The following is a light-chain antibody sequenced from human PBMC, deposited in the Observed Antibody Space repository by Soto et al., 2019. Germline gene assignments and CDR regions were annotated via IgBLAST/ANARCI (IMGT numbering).Light chain of an antibody. CDR2: EGS. Sequence: SPTPPSPASGAPGEAAAPSRTRTRRDVGSYNLVSWYQQHPGKAPKLMIYEGSKRPSGVSNRFSGSKSGNTASLTISGLQAEDEADYYCCSYAGSSTYVFGTGTKVTV. CDR1: RRDVGSYNL. J-gene: IGLJ1*01. CDR3: CSYAGSSTYV. V-gene: IGLV2-23*01.